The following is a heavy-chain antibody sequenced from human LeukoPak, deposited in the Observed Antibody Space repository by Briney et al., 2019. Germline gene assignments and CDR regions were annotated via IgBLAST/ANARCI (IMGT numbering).Heavy chain of an antibody. CDR3: ASAGGSYQVNWFDP. CDR2: MNPNSGNT. D-gene: IGHD1-26*01. Sequence: ASVKVSCKASGYTFTSYDISWVRQATGQGLEWMGWMNPNSGNTGYAQKFQGRVTITRNTSISTAYMELSSLRSEDTAVYYCASAGGSYQVNWFDPWGQGTLVTVSS. J-gene: IGHJ5*02. CDR1: GYTFTSYD. V-gene: IGHV1-8*03.